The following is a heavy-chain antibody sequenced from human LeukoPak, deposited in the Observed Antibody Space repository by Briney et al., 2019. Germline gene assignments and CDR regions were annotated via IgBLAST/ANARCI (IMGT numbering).Heavy chain of an antibody. CDR3: ARFDGYSFVYGDS. D-gene: IGHD5-18*01. V-gene: IGHV4-39*01. Sequence: PSETLSLTCTVSGGSIAGRSYYWAWLRQPPGKGLEWIGSIYYSGSASYNPSLKSRVTISVDTSKNQFSVNLSSVTAADTAVYYCARFDGYSFVYGDSWGQGALVTVSS. CDR2: IYYSGSA. J-gene: IGHJ4*02. CDR1: GGSIAGRSYY.